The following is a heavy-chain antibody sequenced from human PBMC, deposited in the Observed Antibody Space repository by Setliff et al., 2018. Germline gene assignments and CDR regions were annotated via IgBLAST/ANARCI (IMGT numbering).Heavy chain of an antibody. V-gene: IGHV4-4*07. D-gene: IGHD1-26*01. Sequence: SETLSLTCTVSGGSINNYYWSWIRQPAGKGLEWIGRVYSNVGTNFSPSLKSRVTMSVDASKNQISLKLMSVTAADTAVYYCASRNSDGGPEYFQHWGQGALVT. CDR2: VYSNVGT. J-gene: IGHJ1*01. CDR1: GGSINNYY. CDR3: ASRNSDGGPEYFQH.